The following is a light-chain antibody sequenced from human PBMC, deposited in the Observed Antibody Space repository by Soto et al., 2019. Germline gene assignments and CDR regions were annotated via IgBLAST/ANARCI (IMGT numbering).Light chain of an antibody. CDR1: QSISNW. CDR2: DAS. Sequence: DIQMTQSPSTLSASVGDRVTITCRASQSISNWLAWYQQKPGKAPKLLIYDASTLQSGDPSRFSGSGSGTEFTLTISSLQPDDFATYYCQQYDIYSRTFGQGTKVEIK. CDR3: QQYDIYSRT. V-gene: IGKV1-5*01. J-gene: IGKJ1*01.